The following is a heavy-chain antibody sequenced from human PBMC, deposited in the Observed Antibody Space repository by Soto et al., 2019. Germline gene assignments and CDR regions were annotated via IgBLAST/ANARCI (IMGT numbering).Heavy chain of an antibody. Sequence: PAESLNISCKGSGYSFTSYWISWVRQMPGKGLEWMGRIDPSDSYTNYSPSFQGHVTISADKSISTAYLQWSSLKASDTAMYYCATHSQYSSSWPPSEEYCDYGMDDWGQGTTVTVSS. CDR3: ATHSQYSSSWPPSEEYCDYGMDD. CDR2: IDPSDSYT. V-gene: IGHV5-10-1*01. CDR1: GYSFTSYW. J-gene: IGHJ6*02. D-gene: IGHD6-13*01.